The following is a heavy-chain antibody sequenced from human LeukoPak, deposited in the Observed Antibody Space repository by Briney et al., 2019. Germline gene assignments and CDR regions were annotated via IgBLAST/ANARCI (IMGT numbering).Heavy chain of an antibody. CDR1: GFSFSDFR. Sequence: PGGSLRLSCAASGFSFSDFRMGWVRQAPGKGLEWVANINQDGSENYYVDSVKGRFTISRDNAKKSLYLQMNSLRAEDTAVYYCTKGRSNHYWGQGTLVTVST. CDR3: TKGRSNHY. CDR2: INQDGSEN. J-gene: IGHJ4*02. V-gene: IGHV3-7*01. D-gene: IGHD3-10*01.